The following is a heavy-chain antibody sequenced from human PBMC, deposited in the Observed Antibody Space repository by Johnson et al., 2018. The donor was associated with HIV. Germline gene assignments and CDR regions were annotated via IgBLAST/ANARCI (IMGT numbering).Heavy chain of an antibody. CDR1: GFTFSSYA. CDR3: ARDRSSGWYGRVDAFDI. V-gene: IGHV3-30-3*01. CDR2: ISYDGSNK. J-gene: IGHJ3*02. D-gene: IGHD6-19*01. Sequence: QVQLVESGGGVVQPGRSLRLSCAASGFTFSSYAMHWVRQAPGKGLEWVAVISYDGSNKYYADSVKGRFNISRDNSKNTLYLQMNSLRAEDTAVYYCARDRSSGWYGRVDAFDIWGQGTMVTVSS.